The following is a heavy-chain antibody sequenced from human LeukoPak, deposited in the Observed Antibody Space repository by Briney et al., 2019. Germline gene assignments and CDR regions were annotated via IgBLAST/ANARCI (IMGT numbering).Heavy chain of an antibody. V-gene: IGHV3-13*01. CDR3: ARASGSLSARAFDI. D-gene: IGHD1-26*01. CDR1: GFTFSSYA. CDR2: IGTAGDT. Sequence: GGSLRLSCAASGFTFSSYAMSWVRQPTGKGLEWVSGIGTAGDTYYSGSVKGRFTISRENAKNSLYLQMNSLRAGDTAVYYCARASGSLSARAFDIWGQGTMVTVSS. J-gene: IGHJ3*02.